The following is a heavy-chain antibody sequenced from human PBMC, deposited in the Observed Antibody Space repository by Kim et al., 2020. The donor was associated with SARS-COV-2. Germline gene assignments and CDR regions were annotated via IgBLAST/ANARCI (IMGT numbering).Heavy chain of an antibody. J-gene: IGHJ1*01. D-gene: IGHD3-10*01. V-gene: IGHV3-11*01. Sequence: YADSVKGRCTMSRDNAENSLYLERNSLRAEDTAIYYCASRDAAQVPGVFWGQGTLVTVSS. CDR3: ASRDAAQVPGVF.